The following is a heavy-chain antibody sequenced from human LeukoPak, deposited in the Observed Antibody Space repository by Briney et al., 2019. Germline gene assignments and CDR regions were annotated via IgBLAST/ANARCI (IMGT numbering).Heavy chain of an antibody. CDR1: GGSISSGGYY. CDR2: IYYSGST. J-gene: IGHJ4*02. D-gene: IGHD4-17*01. CDR3: ARARGGTVTTSPFDY. V-gene: IGHV4-31*03. Sequence: SQTLSLTCTVSGGSISSGGYYWRWIRQHPGKGLEWIGYIYYSGSTYYNPSLKSRVTISVDTSKNQFSLKLSSVTAADTAVYYCARARGGTVTTSPFDYWGQGTLVTVSS.